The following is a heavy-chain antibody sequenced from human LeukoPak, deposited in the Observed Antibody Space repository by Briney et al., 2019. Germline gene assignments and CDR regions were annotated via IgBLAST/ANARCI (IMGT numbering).Heavy chain of an antibody. J-gene: IGHJ5*02. CDR2: IYYSGSI. Sequence: SETLSLTCAVSGYSISSSNYWAWIRQPPGKGLEWIGHIYYSGSIYYNPSLKSRVTMSVDTSKNQFSLKLSSVTAADTAVYYCARGGYRGYCSSTSCPYNWFDPWGQGTLVTVSS. V-gene: IGHV4-28*05. CDR1: GYSISSSNY. D-gene: IGHD2-2*01. CDR3: ARGGYRGYCSSTSCPYNWFDP.